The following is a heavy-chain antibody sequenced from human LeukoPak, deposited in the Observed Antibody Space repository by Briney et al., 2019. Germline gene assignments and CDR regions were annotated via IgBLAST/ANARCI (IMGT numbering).Heavy chain of an antibody. CDR3: AKERTSRDFHLDC. Sequence: GGSLRLSCAASGLIFSNFGMNWLRQAPGKGLEWVSAISPSGHSTAYADSVKGRFTISRDNSKSTLFLQMHNLRAEDTAVYFCAKERTSRDFHLDCWGQGTLVTVSS. CDR2: ISPSGHST. CDR1: GLIFSNFG. D-gene: IGHD2-21*02. V-gene: IGHV3-23*01. J-gene: IGHJ4*02.